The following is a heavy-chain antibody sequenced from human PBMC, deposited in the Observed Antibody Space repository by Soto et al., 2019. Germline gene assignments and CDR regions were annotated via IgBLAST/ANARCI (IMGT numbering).Heavy chain of an antibody. V-gene: IGHV3-23*01. D-gene: IGHD5-18*01. CDR3: AKDRSVDTRDWFDP. Sequence: GGSLRLSCTASGFTFGTYAMNWVRQAPGKGLEWVSGITGSGGSTYYADSVKGRFAISRDNSENTLYLQMNSLRGDDTAVYYCAKDRSVDTRDWFDPWGQGTLVTVSS. CDR2: ITGSGGST. CDR1: GFTFGTYA. J-gene: IGHJ5*02.